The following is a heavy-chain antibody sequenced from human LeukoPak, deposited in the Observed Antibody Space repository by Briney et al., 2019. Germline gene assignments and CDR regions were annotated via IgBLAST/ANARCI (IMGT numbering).Heavy chain of an antibody. J-gene: IGHJ4*02. D-gene: IGHD3-10*01. V-gene: IGHV3-66*02. CDR1: GFTVSSNY. Sequence: GGSLRLSCAASGFTVSSNYMSWVRQAPGKGLEWVSVIYSGGSTYYAGSVKGRFTISRDNSKNTLYLQMNSLRAEDTAVYYCAKDRRGVFDFWGQGTLVTVSS. CDR3: AKDRRGVFDF. CDR2: IYSGGST.